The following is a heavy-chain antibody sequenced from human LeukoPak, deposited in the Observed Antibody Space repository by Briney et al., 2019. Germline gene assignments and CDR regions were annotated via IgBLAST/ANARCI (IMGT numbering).Heavy chain of an antibody. D-gene: IGHD3-22*01. J-gene: IGHJ4*02. Sequence: SQTLSLTCTVSGGSISSGGYYWSWIRQHPGKGLEWIGYIYYSGSTYYNPSLKSRVTISVDTSKNQFSLKLSSVTAADTAVYYCAREIYYYDSSGYHPAEIDYRGQGTLVTVSS. V-gene: IGHV4-31*03. CDR3: AREIYYYDSSGYHPAEIDY. CDR2: IYYSGST. CDR1: GGSISSGGYY.